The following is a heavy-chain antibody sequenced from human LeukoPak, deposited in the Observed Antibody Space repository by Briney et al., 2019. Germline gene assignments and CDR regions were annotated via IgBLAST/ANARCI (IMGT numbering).Heavy chain of an antibody. CDR2: IRNSGST. Sequence: SETLSLTCTVSGGSISIYYWSWIRQSPGKVLEWIGYIRNSGSTNYNPSLKSRVTMSVDTSKNQFSLKLSSVTAADTAVYYCARWAAAGERRENWFDPWGQGTLVTVSS. D-gene: IGHD6-13*01. V-gene: IGHV4-59*01. CDR1: GGSISIYY. J-gene: IGHJ5*02. CDR3: ARWAAAGERRENWFDP.